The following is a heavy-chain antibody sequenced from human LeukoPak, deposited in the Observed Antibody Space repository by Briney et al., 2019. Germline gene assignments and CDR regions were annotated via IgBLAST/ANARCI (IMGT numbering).Heavy chain of an antibody. CDR1: GGTFSSYA. CDR2: IIPIFGTA. Sequence: ASVKVSCKASGGTFSSYAISWVRQAPGQGLEWMGGIIPIFGTANYAQKFQGRVTITTDESTSTAYMELSSLRSEDTAVYYCARVQGCSSTSCYWYQHWGQGTLVTVSS. D-gene: IGHD2-2*01. CDR3: ARVQGCSSTSCYWYQH. V-gene: IGHV1-69*05. J-gene: IGHJ1*01.